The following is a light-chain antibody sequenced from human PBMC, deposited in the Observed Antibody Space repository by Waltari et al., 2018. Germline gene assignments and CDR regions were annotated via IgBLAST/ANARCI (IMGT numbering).Light chain of an antibody. CDR2: VNSDGSH. Sequence: QLVVTQSPSASASLGASVKLTCTLSSGHSSNIIAWLQQQPEKGPRYLMKVNSDGSHSRGDEIPDRFSVSSSGAERHLTISSLQAEDEADYYCQTGGHGTWVFGGGTKLTVL. V-gene: IGLV4-69*01. J-gene: IGLJ3*02. CDR1: SGHSSNI. CDR3: QTGGHGTWV.